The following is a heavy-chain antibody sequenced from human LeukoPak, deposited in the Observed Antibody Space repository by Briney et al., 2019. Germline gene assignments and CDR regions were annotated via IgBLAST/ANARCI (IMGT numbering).Heavy chain of an antibody. D-gene: IGHD3-9*01. V-gene: IGHV3-7*01. Sequence: GGSLRLSCAASGFTFSSYWMSWVRQAPGKGLEWVANIKQDGSEKYYVDSVKGRFTISRDNAKNSLYLQMNSLRAEDTAVYYCARDFALLTGYYPFDCWGQGTLVTVSS. CDR1: GFTFSSYW. J-gene: IGHJ4*02. CDR3: ARDFALLTGYYPFDC. CDR2: IKQDGSEK.